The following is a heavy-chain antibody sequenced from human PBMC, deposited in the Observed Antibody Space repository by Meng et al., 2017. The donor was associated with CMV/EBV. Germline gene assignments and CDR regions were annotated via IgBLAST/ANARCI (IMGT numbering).Heavy chain of an antibody. J-gene: IGHJ3*02. Sequence: GESLKISCAASGFTFSSYSMNWVRQAPGKGLEWVSSISSSSYIYYADSVKGRFTISRDNAKNSLYLQMNSLRAEDTAVYYCAREGPGPSYYDFWSGYYTGAAFDIWGQGTMVTVSS. D-gene: IGHD3-3*01. V-gene: IGHV3-21*01. CDR1: GFTFSSYS. CDR2: ISSSSYI. CDR3: AREGPGPSYYDFWSGYYTGAAFDI.